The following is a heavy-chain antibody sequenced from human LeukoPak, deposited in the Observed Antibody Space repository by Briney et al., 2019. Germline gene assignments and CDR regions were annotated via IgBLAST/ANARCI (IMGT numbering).Heavy chain of an antibody. V-gene: IGHV1-2*02. CDR3: ARAEQWLVPHFDY. CDR1: GYTFTGYY. Sequence: ASLKVSCKASGYTFTGYYMHWVRQAPGQGLEYMGWINPNSGGTNYAQKFQGRVTMTRDTSISTAYMELSRLRSDDTAVYYCARAEQWLVPHFDYWGQGTLVTVSS. D-gene: IGHD6-19*01. J-gene: IGHJ4*02. CDR2: INPNSGGT.